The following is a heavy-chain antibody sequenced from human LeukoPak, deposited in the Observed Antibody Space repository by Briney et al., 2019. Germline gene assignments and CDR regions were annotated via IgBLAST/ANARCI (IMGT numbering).Heavy chain of an antibody. D-gene: IGHD1/OR15-1a*01. CDR3: ARGRDNWNTGYYYYYGMDV. CDR2: INHSGST. CDR1: GGSFSGYY. V-gene: IGHV4-34*01. J-gene: IGHJ6*02. Sequence: ASETLSLTCAVYGGSFSGYYWSWIRQPPGKGLEWIGEINHSGSTNYNPSLKSRVTISVDTSKNQFSLKLSSVTAADTAVYYCARGRDNWNTGYYYYYGMDVWGQGTTVTVSS.